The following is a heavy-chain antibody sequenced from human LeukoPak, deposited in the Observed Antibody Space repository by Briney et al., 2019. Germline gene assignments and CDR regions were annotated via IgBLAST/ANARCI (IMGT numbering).Heavy chain of an antibody. D-gene: IGHD2-2*03. CDR2: ISGSGGST. CDR1: GFTFSSYA. CDR3: AKDLDIVVVPANFDY. J-gene: IGHJ4*02. V-gene: IGHV3-23*01. Sequence: GGSLRLSCAASGFTFSSYAMSWVRQAPGKGLEWVSAISGSGGSTYYADSVKGRFTISRDNSKNTLYLQMNSLRAEDTAVYYCAKDLDIVVVPANFDYWGQGTLVTVSS.